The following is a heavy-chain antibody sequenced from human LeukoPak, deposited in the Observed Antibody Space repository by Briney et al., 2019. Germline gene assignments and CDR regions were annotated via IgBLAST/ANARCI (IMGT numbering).Heavy chain of an antibody. Sequence: SVKVSCKASGGTFSSYAISWVRQAPGQGLGWMGRIIPIFGTANYAQKFQGRVTITTDESTSTAYMELSSLRSEDTAVYYCARDPHHCSGGSCYGYWGQGTLVTVSS. CDR1: GGTFSSYA. J-gene: IGHJ4*02. V-gene: IGHV1-69*05. D-gene: IGHD2-15*01. CDR3: ARDPHHCSGGSCYGY. CDR2: IIPIFGTA.